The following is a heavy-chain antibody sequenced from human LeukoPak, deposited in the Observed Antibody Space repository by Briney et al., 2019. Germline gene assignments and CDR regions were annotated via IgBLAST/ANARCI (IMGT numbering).Heavy chain of an antibody. V-gene: IGHV3-30-3*01. CDR3: AREVPYTY. CDR1: GFTFSSYA. D-gene: IGHD5-18*01. Sequence: GGSLRLSCAASGFTFSSYAMHWVRQAPGKGLEWVAVISYDGSNKYYADSVKGRFTISRDNSKNTLYLQMNSLRAEDTAVYYCAREVPYTYWGQGTLVTVSS. CDR2: ISYDGSNK. J-gene: IGHJ4*02.